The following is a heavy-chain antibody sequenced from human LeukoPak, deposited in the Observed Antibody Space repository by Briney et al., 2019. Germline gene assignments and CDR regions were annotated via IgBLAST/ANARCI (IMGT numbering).Heavy chain of an antibody. V-gene: IGHV1-18*04. Sequence: ASVKVSCKTSGYTFTSYGISWVRQAPGQGLEWMGWISAYNGNTKYAQKFQDRVTMTTDTSTSTAYMEPRSLRSDDTAVYYCARELPLRFGELPRYYFDYWGQGTLVTVSS. CDR3: ARELPLRFGELPRYYFDY. D-gene: IGHD3-10*01. CDR2: ISAYNGNT. J-gene: IGHJ4*02. CDR1: GYTFTSYG.